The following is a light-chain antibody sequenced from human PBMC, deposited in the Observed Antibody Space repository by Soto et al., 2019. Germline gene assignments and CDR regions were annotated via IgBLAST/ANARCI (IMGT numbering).Light chain of an antibody. CDR2: GAS. V-gene: IGKV3-20*01. CDR1: QTVSSNY. J-gene: IGKJ1*01. Sequence: EIVFKQPPGTLSLSPGDRATLSCRASQTVSSNYLAWYQQKPGQAPRLLIYGASSRATGIPDRFSGSGSGTDFTLTISRLEPEDFAVYYCQQYGNSPWTFGQGTKVDNK. CDR3: QQYGNSPWT.